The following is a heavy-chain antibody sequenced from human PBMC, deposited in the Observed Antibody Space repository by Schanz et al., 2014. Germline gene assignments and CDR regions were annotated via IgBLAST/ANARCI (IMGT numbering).Heavy chain of an antibody. CDR1: GITFSSHS. D-gene: IGHD2-21*01. V-gene: IGHV3-48*01. J-gene: IGHJ3*02. Sequence: EVQLVESGGGLVQPGGSLRLSCAASGITFSSHSFNWVRQAPGKGLEWISYITYNGGTIYYADSVKGRFTISRDNSKNSLYLQMNSLRAEDTAVYCCARDGYSVVVISPTESFDIWGQGTMVTVSP. CDR2: ITYNGGTI. CDR3: ARDGYSVVVISPTESFDI.